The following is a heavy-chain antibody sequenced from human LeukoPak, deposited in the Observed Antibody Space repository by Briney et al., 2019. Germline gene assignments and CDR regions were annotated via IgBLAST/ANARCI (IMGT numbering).Heavy chain of an antibody. D-gene: IGHD4-11*01. CDR1: GFTVSSNY. CDR2: IYGSGST. Sequence: GGSLRLSCAAPGFTVSSNYMSWARQAPGKGLEWVSVIYGSGSTYYADSVKGRFTISRDNSKNTLYLQMNSLRAGDTAVYYYARETSNYAGYWGQGTLVTVSS. CDR3: ARETSNYAGY. J-gene: IGHJ4*02. V-gene: IGHV3-53*01.